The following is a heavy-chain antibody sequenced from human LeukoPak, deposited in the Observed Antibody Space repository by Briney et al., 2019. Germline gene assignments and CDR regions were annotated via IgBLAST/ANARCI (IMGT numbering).Heavy chain of an antibody. CDR2: IYYSGST. D-gene: IGHD2-2*01. CDR3: ARGEYQLLWGYYYYGMDV. Sequence: SETLSLTCTVSGGSISNYYWSWIRQPPGKGLEGIGYIYYSGSTNYNPSLKSRVTISVDTSKNQFSLKLSSVTAADTAVYYCARGEYQLLWGYYYYGMDVWGKGTTVTVSS. CDR1: GGSISNYY. J-gene: IGHJ6*04. V-gene: IGHV4-59*01.